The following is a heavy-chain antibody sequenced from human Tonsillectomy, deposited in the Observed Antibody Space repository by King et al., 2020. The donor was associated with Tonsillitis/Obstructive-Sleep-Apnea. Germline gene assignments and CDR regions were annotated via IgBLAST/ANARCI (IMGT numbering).Heavy chain of an antibody. D-gene: IGHD1-26*01. Sequence: VQLQQWGAGLLKPSETLSLTCAVYGGSFSAYYWSWIRQPPGKGLEWIGGINHSGSNNYKPSLKIGVTISVDTSQNQFSLKLSSLTAADTAVYYCARGLEVGTTYLQSYYFDYWGQGTLVTVSS. CDR3: ARGLEVGTTYLQSYYFDY. CDR2: INHSGSN. CDR1: GGSFSAYY. V-gene: IGHV4-34*01. J-gene: IGHJ4*02.